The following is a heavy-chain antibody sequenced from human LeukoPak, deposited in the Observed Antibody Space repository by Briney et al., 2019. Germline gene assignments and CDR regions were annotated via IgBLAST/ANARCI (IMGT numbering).Heavy chain of an antibody. CDR1: GYSISSGYY. J-gene: IGHJ4*02. CDR3: ARRSHTVRGVIITYFDY. Sequence: SETLSLTCTVSGYSISSGYYWGWIRQPPGKGLEWIGSIYHSGSTYYNPSLKSRVTISVDTSKNQFSLKLSSVTAADTAVYYCARRSHTVRGVIITYFDYWGQGTLVTVSS. CDR2: IYHSGST. V-gene: IGHV4-38-2*02. D-gene: IGHD3-10*01.